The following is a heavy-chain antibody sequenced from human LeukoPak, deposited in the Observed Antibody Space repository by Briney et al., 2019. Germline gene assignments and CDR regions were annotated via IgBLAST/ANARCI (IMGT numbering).Heavy chain of an antibody. J-gene: IGHJ4*02. V-gene: IGHV4-31*03. CDR3: ARASGYDFFDH. CDR1: GGSISSGGYY. Sequence: KPSETLSLTCTVSGGSISSGGYYWSWIRQHPGKGLEWIGYVNYRGSTYKNPSLESRVTISVDTSKNEFSLKLSSVGAADMALYYCARASGYDFFDHWGQGSLVTVS. CDR2: VNYRGST. D-gene: IGHD5-12*01.